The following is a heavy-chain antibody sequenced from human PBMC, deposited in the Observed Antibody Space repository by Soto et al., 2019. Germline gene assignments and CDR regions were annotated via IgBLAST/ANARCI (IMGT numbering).Heavy chain of an antibody. CDR3: AKGGTTAMITTFDY. Sequence: GGFLRLSCAASGFTFSSYVMSWVRQAPGKGLEWVSTIRGTGANTYYADSVKGRFTISRDNSKNTLHLQMNSLRAEDTAVYYCAKGGTTAMITTFDYWGQGTLVTVSS. V-gene: IGHV3-23*01. D-gene: IGHD5-18*01. CDR2: IRGTGANT. J-gene: IGHJ4*02. CDR1: GFTFSSYV.